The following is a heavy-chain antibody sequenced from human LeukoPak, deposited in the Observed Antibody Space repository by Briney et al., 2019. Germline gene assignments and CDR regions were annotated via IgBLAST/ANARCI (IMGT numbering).Heavy chain of an antibody. D-gene: IGHD1-14*01. V-gene: IGHV3-74*01. CDR2: INSDGSST. Sequence: GGSLRLSCAASGFTFRSDWMHWVRQAPGKGLVWVSRINSDGSSTAYADSVKGRFTISRDNSKNTLYLQMNSLRAEDTAAYHCAKSLSSSGIIKAGLEYWGQGMLVTVSS. J-gene: IGHJ4*02. CDR1: GFTFRSDW. CDR3: AKSLSSSGIIKAGLEY.